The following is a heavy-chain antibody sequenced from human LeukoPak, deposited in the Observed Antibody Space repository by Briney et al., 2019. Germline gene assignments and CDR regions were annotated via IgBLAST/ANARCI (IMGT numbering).Heavy chain of an antibody. J-gene: IGHJ5*02. CDR2: IYPSDSDT. CDR3: ARWGTSPSWFDP. CDR1: GYSFTTYW. V-gene: IGHV5-51*01. D-gene: IGHD3-16*01. Sequence: GESLKISCKGSGYSFTTYWIGWVRQMPGKGLEWMGIIYPSDSDTRYSPSFQGQVTISADKAITTAYLQWSSLKASATAMYFCARWGTSPSWFDPWGQGTLVTVSS.